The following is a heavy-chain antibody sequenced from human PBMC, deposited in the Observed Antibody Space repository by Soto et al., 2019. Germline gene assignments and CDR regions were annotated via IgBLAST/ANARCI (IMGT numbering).Heavy chain of an antibody. CDR2: IYYTGST. CDR1: GASISPFH. CDR3: ARRRDGYTGVWFDP. D-gene: IGHD5-12*01. J-gene: IGHJ5*02. Sequence: PSATLSLTYTLSGASISPFHWSWIRQPPGKGLEWIGHIYYTGSTNYNPSLMSRVNISLDTSKNQFSLKLDSLTAADTAVYYCARRRDGYTGVWFDPWGQGTRVTVSS. V-gene: IGHV4-59*01.